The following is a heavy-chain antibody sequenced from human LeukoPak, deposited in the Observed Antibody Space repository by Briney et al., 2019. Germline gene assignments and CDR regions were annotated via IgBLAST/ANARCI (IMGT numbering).Heavy chain of an antibody. D-gene: IGHD4-17*01. CDR3: ARVRVTTSLYYYYGFDV. Sequence: AGESLKISCKGSRYSFTNYWISWVRQMPGKGLEWMGRIDPSDSYINYSPSFQGHVTISADKSISTAYLQWSSLKASDTAIYYCARVRVTTSLYYYYGFDVWGQGTTVTVSS. V-gene: IGHV5-10-1*01. J-gene: IGHJ6*02. CDR1: RYSFTNYW. CDR2: IDPSDSYI.